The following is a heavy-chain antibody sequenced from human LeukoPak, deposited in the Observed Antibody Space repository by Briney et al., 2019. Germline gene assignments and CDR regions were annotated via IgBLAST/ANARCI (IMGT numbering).Heavy chain of an antibody. D-gene: IGHD5-18*01. V-gene: IGHV3-21*01. CDR2: ISSSSSYI. J-gene: IGHJ4*02. CDR1: GFTFSSYN. CDR3: ARDHRDTAMPFDY. Sequence: GGSLRLSCAASGFTFSSYNMNWVRQAPGKGLEWVSSISSSSSYIYYADSVKGRFTISRENAKNSLYLQMNSLRAEDTAVYYCARDHRDTAMPFDYWGQGTLVTVSS.